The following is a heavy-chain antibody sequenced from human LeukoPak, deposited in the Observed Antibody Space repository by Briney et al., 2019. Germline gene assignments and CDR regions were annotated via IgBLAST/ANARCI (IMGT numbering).Heavy chain of an antibody. CDR1: GFTFSSYA. J-gene: IGHJ3*02. CDR3: AKHYYDSSGDAFDI. V-gene: IGHV3-23*01. CDR2: ISGSDDST. D-gene: IGHD3-22*01. Sequence: GGSLRLSCAASGFTFSSYAMNWVRQAPGKGLEWVSAISGSDDSTYYADFVKGRFTISRDNSKNTLYLQMNSLRAEDTAVYYCAKHYYDSSGDAFDIWGQGTMVTVSS.